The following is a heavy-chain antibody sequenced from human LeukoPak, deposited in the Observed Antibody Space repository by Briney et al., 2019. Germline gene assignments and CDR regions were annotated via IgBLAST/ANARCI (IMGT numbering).Heavy chain of an antibody. CDR1: EFTFSSYG. J-gene: IGHJ6*02. D-gene: IGHD4-23*01. V-gene: IGHV3-30*02. Sequence: GGSLRLSCAVSEFTFSSYGMHWVRQAPGKGLEWVTFVGYDGSNKYYADSVKGRFTISRDNSKNTLYLQMNSLRAEDTAGYYCARDRAVVTPWSMDVWGQGTTVTVSS. CDR3: ARDRAVVTPWSMDV. CDR2: VGYDGSNK.